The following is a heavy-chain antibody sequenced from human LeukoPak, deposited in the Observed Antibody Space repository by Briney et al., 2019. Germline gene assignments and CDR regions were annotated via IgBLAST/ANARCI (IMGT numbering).Heavy chain of an antibody. CDR3: ASLQTADGYNLPHFDY. CDR1: GGTFSSYA. CDR2: IIPILGIA. Sequence: SVKVSCKASGGTFSSYAISWVRQAPGQGLEWMGRIIPILGIANYAQKFQGRVTITADKSTSTAYMELSSLRSEDTAVYYCASLQTADGYNLPHFDYWGQGTLVTVSS. D-gene: IGHD5-24*01. J-gene: IGHJ4*02. V-gene: IGHV1-69*04.